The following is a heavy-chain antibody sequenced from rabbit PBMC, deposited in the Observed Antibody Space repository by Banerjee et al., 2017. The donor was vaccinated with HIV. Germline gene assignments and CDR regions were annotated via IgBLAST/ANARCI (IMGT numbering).Heavy chain of an antibody. D-gene: IGHD3-1*01. CDR1: GFSFSDRDV. CDR2: INTATGKP. V-gene: IGHV1S45*01. J-gene: IGHJ4*01. Sequence: QEELEESGGGLVKPEGSLTLTCKASGFSFSDRDVMCWVRQAPGKGLEWIACINTATGKPVYATWAKGRFTISTTSSTTVTLQMTSLTAADTATYFCARDLASVVGWNFSLWGQGTLVTVS. CDR3: ARDLASVVGWNFSL.